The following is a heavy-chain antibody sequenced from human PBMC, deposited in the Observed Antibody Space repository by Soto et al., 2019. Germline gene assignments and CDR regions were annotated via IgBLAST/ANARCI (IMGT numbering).Heavy chain of an antibody. V-gene: IGHV3-30*18. J-gene: IGHJ4*02. CDR2: ISYDGSNK. CDR3: AKDSYYDILTGYYNC. Sequence: GGSLRLSCAASGFTFSSYGMHWVRQAPGKGLEWVAVISYDGSNKYYADSVKGRFTISRDNSKNTLYLQMNSLRAEDTAVYYCAKDSYYDILTGYYNCWGQGTLVTVSS. CDR1: GFTFSSYG. D-gene: IGHD3-9*01.